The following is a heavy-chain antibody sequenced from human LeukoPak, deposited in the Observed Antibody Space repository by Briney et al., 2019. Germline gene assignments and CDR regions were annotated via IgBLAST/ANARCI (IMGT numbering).Heavy chain of an antibody. CDR1: GFTFGIYG. V-gene: IGHV3-30*03. J-gene: IGHJ3*02. D-gene: IGHD1-7*01. CDR3: ARDPLVKTTLGTFDI. Sequence: GGSLRLSCAASGFTFGIYGMHWVRQAPGKGLECVAVISSDGNTKYYADSVKGRFTISRDNSKSTLYLQLNSLRAEDTAVFCCARDPLVKTTLGTFDIWGQGTMVTVSS. CDR2: ISSDGNTK.